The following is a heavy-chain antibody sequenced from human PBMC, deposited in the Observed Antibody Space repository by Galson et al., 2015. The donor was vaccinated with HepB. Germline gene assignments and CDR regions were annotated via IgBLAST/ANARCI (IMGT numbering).Heavy chain of an antibody. J-gene: IGHJ3*02. V-gene: IGHV3-74*01. Sequence: SLRLSCAASRFTFSSYWMHWVRQAPGKGLVWVSRINSDGSSTSYADSVKGRFAISRDNAKNTLYLQMNSLRAEDTAVYYCARWAVLLHDAFDIWGQGTLVTVSS. CDR1: RFTFSSYW. CDR3: ARWAVLLHDAFDI. D-gene: IGHD6-19*01. CDR2: INSDGSST.